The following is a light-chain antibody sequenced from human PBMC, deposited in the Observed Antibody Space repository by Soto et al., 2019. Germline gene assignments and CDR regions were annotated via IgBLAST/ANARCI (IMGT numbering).Light chain of an antibody. Sequence: QSVLTQPASVSGSPGQTITISCTGTSCDVGGYNYVSWYKQHPGKAPKLMIYDVSNRPSGVSNRFSGSKSGNTASLTISGLQAEDEADYYCSSYTSSSTIFGTGTKVTVL. V-gene: IGLV2-14*01. CDR2: DVS. J-gene: IGLJ1*01. CDR3: SSYTSSSTI. CDR1: SCDVGGYNY.